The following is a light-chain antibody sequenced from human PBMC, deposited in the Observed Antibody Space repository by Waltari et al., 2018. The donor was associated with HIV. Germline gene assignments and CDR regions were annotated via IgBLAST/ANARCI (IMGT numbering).Light chain of an antibody. J-gene: IGLJ2*01. V-gene: IGLV1-51*01. CDR3: GTWDTILVAVV. CDR1: NSNIGIHF. Sequence: QSVLTHPPSVSPAPGHKVTISCSGSNSNIGIHFASWYHHFPGRAPKLLIYDDDDRPSDIPDRFSGSKSGTSATLDITGLQTGDEADYYCGTWDTILVAVVLGGGTKLTVL. CDR2: DDD.